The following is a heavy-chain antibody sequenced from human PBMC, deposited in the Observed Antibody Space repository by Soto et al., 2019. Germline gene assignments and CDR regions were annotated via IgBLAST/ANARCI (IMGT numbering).Heavy chain of an antibody. Sequence: GASVKVSCKASGYTFTSYGISWVRQAPGQGLEWMGRISANNGNTSYAQKLQGRVTMTRDTSTSTVYMELSSLRSEDTAVYYCARAGSRGSGSYYDLNYYYYYYMDVWGKGTTVTVSS. CDR3: ARAGSRGSGSYYDLNYYYYYYMDV. D-gene: IGHD3-10*01. V-gene: IGHV1-18*01. CDR1: GYTFTSYG. CDR2: ISANNGNT. J-gene: IGHJ6*03.